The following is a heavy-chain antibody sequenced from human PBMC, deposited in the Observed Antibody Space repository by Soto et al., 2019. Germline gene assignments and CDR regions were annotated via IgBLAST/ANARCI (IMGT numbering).Heavy chain of an antibody. J-gene: IGHJ6*02. D-gene: IGHD6-19*01. V-gene: IGHV3-33*01. CDR2: IWYDGSNK. CDR3: AREGIAVVGDYYYGMDV. Sequence: LXLCCAASGFTFSSYCMHWVRQAPGKGLEWVAVIWYDGSNKYYADSVKGRFTISRDNSKKTLYLQMNCLRAEDTAVYYCAREGIAVVGDYYYGMDVWGQGTTVTGSS. CDR1: GFTFSSYC.